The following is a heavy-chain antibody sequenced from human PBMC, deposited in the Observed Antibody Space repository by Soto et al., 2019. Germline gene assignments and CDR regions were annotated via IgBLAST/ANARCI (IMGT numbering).Heavy chain of an antibody. CDR1: GYTFTSYA. V-gene: IGHV1-3*01. J-gene: IGHJ6*03. D-gene: IGHD2-2*01. Sequence: VASVKVSCKASGYTFTSYAMHWVRQAPGQRLEWMGWINAGNGNTKYSQKFQGRVTITEDTSTDTAYMELSSLRSEDTAVYYCATNFRARQAIVVVPAAITDYYYYMDVWGKGTTVTVSS. CDR2: INAGNGNT. CDR3: ATNFRARQAIVVVPAAITDYYYYMDV.